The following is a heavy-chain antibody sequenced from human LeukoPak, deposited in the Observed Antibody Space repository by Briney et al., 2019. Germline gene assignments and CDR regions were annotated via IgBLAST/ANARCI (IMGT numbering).Heavy chain of an antibody. D-gene: IGHD3-16*01. Sequence: ASVKVSCKASGYTFTSYDINWVRQATGQGLEWMSWMNPNSGNTGYAQKFQGRVTMTRNTSISTAYMELSSLRSEDTVVYYCARTYVTYYYYYYYMDVWGKGTTVTVSS. CDR3: ARTYVTYYYYYYYMDV. J-gene: IGHJ6*03. CDR2: MNPNSGNT. CDR1: GYTFTSYD. V-gene: IGHV1-8*01.